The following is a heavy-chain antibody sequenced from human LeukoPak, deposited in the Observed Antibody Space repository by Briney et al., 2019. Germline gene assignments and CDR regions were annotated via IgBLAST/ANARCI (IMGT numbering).Heavy chain of an antibody. CDR3: ARVGYDFWSGYYKFYYYYYMDV. D-gene: IGHD3-3*01. CDR2: IYYSGST. V-gene: IGHV4-59*01. Sequence: SETLSLTCTVSGGSISGYYWSWIRQPPGEGLEWIGYIYYSGSTNYNPSLKSRVTISVDTSKNQFSLKLSSVTAADTAVYYCARVGYDFWSGYYKFYYYYYMDVWGKGTTVTVSS. J-gene: IGHJ6*03. CDR1: GGSISGYY.